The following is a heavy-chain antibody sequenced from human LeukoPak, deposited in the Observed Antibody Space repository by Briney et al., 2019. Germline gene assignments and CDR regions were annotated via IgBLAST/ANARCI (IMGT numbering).Heavy chain of an antibody. J-gene: IGHJ4*02. V-gene: IGHV4-39*07. CDR2: IFYSGST. CDR3: ARTSISMYYYDSSGYSDY. CDR1: SGSISTSNYY. D-gene: IGHD3-22*01. Sequence: SETLSLTCTVSSGSISTSNYYWGWVRQPPGKALEWIGNIFYSGSTYYSPSLKSRVTISLDTSRNQFSLKLNSVTAADTAVYYCARTSISMYYYDSSGYSDYWGQGTLVTVSS.